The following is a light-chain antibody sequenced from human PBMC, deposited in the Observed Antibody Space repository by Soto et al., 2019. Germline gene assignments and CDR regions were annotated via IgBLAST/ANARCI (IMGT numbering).Light chain of an antibody. V-gene: IGKV1-9*01. Sequence: IQLTQSPSPLSASVGDRVTITCRASQGISSFLAWYQQKPGKAPKLLIYAASTLQTGVPSRFSGSGSGTDFTLTISSLQPADFATYYCQQLNSYPITFGQGTRLEIK. CDR2: AAS. CDR3: QQLNSYPIT. CDR1: QGISSF. J-gene: IGKJ5*01.